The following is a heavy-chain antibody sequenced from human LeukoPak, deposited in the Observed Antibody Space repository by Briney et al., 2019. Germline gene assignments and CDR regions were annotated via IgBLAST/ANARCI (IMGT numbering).Heavy chain of an antibody. Sequence: GESLKISCKGSGYSFISYWIGWVRQMPGKGLEWMGIIYPGDSDTRYSPSFQGQVTISADKSISTAYLQWSSLKASDTAMYYCARIRRIAARWPTHYMDVWGKGTTVTVFS. D-gene: IGHD6-6*01. CDR2: IYPGDSDT. V-gene: IGHV5-51*01. CDR3: ARIRRIAARWPTHYMDV. CDR1: GYSFISYW. J-gene: IGHJ6*03.